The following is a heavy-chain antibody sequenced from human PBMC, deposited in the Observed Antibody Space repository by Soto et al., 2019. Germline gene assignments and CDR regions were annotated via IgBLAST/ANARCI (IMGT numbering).Heavy chain of an antibody. V-gene: IGHV4-59*01. D-gene: IGHD3-3*01. J-gene: IGHJ3*02. CDR1: SGSMSGYY. CDR2: IYYSGST. CDR3: ARAGDYDFWSGYSNDAFDI. Sequence: SETLSLTCTVSSGSMSGYYWNWIRQPPGKGLEWIGYIYYSGSTNYNPSLKSRVTISADTSKNQFSLKLSSVTAADTAVYYCARAGDYDFWSGYSNDAFDIWGQGTMVTVSS.